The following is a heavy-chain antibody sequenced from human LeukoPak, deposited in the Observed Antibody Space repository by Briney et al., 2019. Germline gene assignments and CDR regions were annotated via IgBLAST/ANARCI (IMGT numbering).Heavy chain of an antibody. J-gene: IGHJ4*02. Sequence: PGGSLRLSCVASGFAFSSYTMSWVRQAPGKGLEWVAVISYDGSNKYYADSVKGRFTISRDNSKNTLYLQMNSLRAEDTAVYYCAKVAMVRGVLDYWGQGTLVTVSS. D-gene: IGHD3-10*01. CDR3: AKVAMVRGVLDY. V-gene: IGHV3-30*18. CDR2: ISYDGSNK. CDR1: GFAFSSYT.